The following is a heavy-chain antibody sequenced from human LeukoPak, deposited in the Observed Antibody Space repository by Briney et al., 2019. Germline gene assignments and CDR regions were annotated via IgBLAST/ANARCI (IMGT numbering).Heavy chain of an antibody. CDR2: IKQDGSEK. V-gene: IGHV3-7*01. CDR3: ARDDNLRFLEWPSTYYMDV. J-gene: IGHJ6*03. D-gene: IGHD3-3*01. Sequence: GGSLRLSCAASGFTFSSYWMSWVRQAPGKGLEWVANIKQDGSEKYYVDSVKGRFTISRDNAKNSLYLQMNSLRAEDTAVYYCARDDNLRFLEWPSTYYMDVWGKGTTVTVSS. CDR1: GFTFSSYW.